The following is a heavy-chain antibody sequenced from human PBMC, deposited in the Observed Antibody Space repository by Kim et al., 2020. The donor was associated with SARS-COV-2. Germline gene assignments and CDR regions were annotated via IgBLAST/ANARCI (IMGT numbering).Heavy chain of an antibody. Sequence: GGSLRLSCAASGFTFSTYAMSWVRQAPGKGLEWVSLIGSSARTYYADSVKGRFTISRDNSKNTLYLQMTSLRAEDTAVYYCAKGVWLDYWGQGTLVTVSS. CDR3: AKGVWLDY. V-gene: IGHV3-23*01. J-gene: IGHJ4*02. CDR2: IGSSART. CDR1: GFTFSTYA.